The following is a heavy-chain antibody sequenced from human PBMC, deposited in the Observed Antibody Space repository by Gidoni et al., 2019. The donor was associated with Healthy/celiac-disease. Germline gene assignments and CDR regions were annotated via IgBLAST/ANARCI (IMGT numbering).Heavy chain of an antibody. CDR3: ARAGTAAALNWFDP. CDR2: IYYSGST. D-gene: IGHD6-13*01. V-gene: IGHV4-59*01. CDR1: GGSISSYY. Sequence: QVQLQESGPGLVKPSETLSLTCTVSGGSISSYYWSWIRQPPGKGLEWIGYIYYSGSTNYNTSLKSRVTISVDTSKNQFSLKLSSVTAADTAVYYCARAGTAAALNWFDPWGQGTLVTVSS. J-gene: IGHJ5*02.